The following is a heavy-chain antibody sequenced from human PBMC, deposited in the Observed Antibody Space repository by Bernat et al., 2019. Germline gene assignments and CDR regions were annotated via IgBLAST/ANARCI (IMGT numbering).Heavy chain of an antibody. CDR3: ARHVSSLYGSYYYYYMDV. D-gene: IGHD3-10*01. V-gene: IGHV5-51*01. CDR2: IYPGDSDT. J-gene: IGHJ6*03. Sequence: EVQLVQSGAEVKKPGESLKISCKGSGYSFTSYWIGWVRQMPGKGLEWMGIIYPGDSDTRYSPSFQGQVTISADKSISTAYLQWCSLKASDTAMYYCARHVSSLYGSYYYYYMDVWGKGTTVTVSS. CDR1: GYSFTSYW.